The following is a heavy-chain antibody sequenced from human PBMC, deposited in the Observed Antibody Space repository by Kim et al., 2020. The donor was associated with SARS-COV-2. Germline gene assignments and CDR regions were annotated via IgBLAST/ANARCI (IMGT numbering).Heavy chain of an antibody. CDR2: ISYDGSNK. J-gene: IGHJ4*01. CDR3: AKVPYSSGWQYYFDY. Sequence: GGYLRLSCAASGFTFSSYGMHWVRQAPGKGLEWVAVISYDGSNKYYADSVKGRFTISRDNSKNTLYLQMNSLRAEDTAVYYCAKVPYSSGWQYYFDYWG. CDR1: GFTFSSYG. V-gene: IGHV3-30*18. D-gene: IGHD6-19*01.